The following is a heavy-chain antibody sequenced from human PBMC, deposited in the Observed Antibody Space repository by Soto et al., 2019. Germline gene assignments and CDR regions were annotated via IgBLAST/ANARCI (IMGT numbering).Heavy chain of an antibody. V-gene: IGHV1-18*01. D-gene: IGHD3-9*01. CDR2: ISAYNGNT. CDR3: ARVTGYYDILTGYYYYGMDV. J-gene: IGHJ6*02. Sequence: ASVKVSCKASGYTFTSYGISCVRQAPGQGLEWMGWISAYNGNTNYAQNLQGRVTMTTDTSTSTAYMELSSLRSEDTAVYYCARVTGYYDILTGYYYYGMDVWGQGTTVTVSS. CDR1: GYTFTSYG.